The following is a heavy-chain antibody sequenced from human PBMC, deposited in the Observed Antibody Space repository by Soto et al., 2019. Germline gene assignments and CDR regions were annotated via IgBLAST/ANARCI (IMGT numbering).Heavy chain of an antibody. CDR3: ARRRYGELVWYFDL. V-gene: IGHV1-8*01. Sequence: QVQLVQSGAEVKKPGASEKVSCTASGYTFTSYDINWVRQATGQGLEWMGWMNPNSGNTGYAQKFQGRVTMTRNTPISTAYMELSSLRSEDTAVYYCARRRYGELVWYFDLWGRGTLVTVSS. D-gene: IGHD4-17*01. CDR2: MNPNSGNT. J-gene: IGHJ2*01. CDR1: GYTFTSYD.